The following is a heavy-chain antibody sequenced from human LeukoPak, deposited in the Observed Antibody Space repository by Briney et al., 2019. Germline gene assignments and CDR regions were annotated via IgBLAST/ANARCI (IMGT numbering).Heavy chain of an antibody. CDR2: INNSGGT. D-gene: IGHD3-10*01. CDR3: AGSRVRANSSWYYWFDP. V-gene: IGHV4-38-2*02. Sequence: SETLSLTCTVSGYSISSGYYWSWIRQPLGKGLEWIAEINNSGGTNYNPSLKSRVTISVDTSNNQFSLKLSSVTAADTAVYYCAGSRVRANSSWYYWFDPWGQGTLVTVSS. CDR1: GYSISSGYY. J-gene: IGHJ5*02.